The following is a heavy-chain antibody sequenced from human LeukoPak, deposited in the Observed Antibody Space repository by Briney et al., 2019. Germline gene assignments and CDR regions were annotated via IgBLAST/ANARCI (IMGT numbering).Heavy chain of an antibody. J-gene: IGHJ3*02. D-gene: IGHD1-20*01. V-gene: IGHV4-30-2*01. CDR2: IYHSGST. CDR1: GGSISSGGYY. CDR3: AMALITGTDDAFDI. Sequence: PSETLSLTCTVSGGSISSGGYYWSWIRQPPGKGLEWIGYIYHSGSTYYNPSLKSRVTISVDRSKNQFSLKLSSVTAADTAVYYCAMALITGTDDAFDIWGQGTMVTVSS.